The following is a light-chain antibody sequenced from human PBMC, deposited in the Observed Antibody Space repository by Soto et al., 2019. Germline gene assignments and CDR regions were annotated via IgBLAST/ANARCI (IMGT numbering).Light chain of an antibody. CDR3: QQDYNLLWT. J-gene: IGKJ1*01. CDR2: GAS. Sequence: GERITLSCRASQSFSSSYLAWYQQKPGQAPRLLIYGASTRATSIPARFSGSGSGTDFTLTISSLQPEDFAVYYCQQDYNLLWTFGQGTKV. V-gene: IGKV3D-7*01. CDR1: QSFSSSY.